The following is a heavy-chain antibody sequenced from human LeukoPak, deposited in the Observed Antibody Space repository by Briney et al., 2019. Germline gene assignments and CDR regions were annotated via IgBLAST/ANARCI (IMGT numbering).Heavy chain of an antibody. CDR2: ISYDGINK. CDR1: GFTFSTYG. D-gene: IGHD6-13*01. J-gene: IGHJ4*02. Sequence: GRSLRLSCAASGFTFSTYGMHWVRQAPGKGLEWVAVISYDGINKYYADSVKGRFTISRDNSKNTLYLQMISLRAEDTSVYYCAKDRSLRQQLPLGLVDSWGQGTLVTVSS. CDR3: AKDRSLRQQLPLGLVDS. V-gene: IGHV3-30*18.